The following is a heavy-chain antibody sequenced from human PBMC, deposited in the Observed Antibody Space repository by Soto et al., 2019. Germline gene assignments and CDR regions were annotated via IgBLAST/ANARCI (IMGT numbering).Heavy chain of an antibody. V-gene: IGHV1-18*01. CDR1: GYTFTSYG. CDR3: ARDSRYYDFWSGSLSYGMDV. J-gene: IGHJ6*02. Sequence: ASVKVSCKASGYTFTSYGISWVRQAPGQGLEGMGWISAYNGNTNYAQKLQGRVTMTTDTSTSTAYMELKSLRSDDTAVYYCARDSRYYDFWSGSLSYGMDVWGQGTKVTVSS. D-gene: IGHD3-3*01. CDR2: ISAYNGNT.